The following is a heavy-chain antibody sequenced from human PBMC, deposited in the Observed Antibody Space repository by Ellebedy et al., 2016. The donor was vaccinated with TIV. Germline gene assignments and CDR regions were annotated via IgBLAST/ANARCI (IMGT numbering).Heavy chain of an antibody. CDR1: GFTFSSYA. D-gene: IGHD2-21*02. V-gene: IGHV3-30-3*01. CDR2: ISYDGSNK. CDR3: ARAVVTGGWWDRKDY. J-gene: IGHJ4*02. Sequence: GGSLRLSXAASGFTFSSYAMHWVRQAPGKGLEWVAVISYDGSNKYYADSVKGRFTISRDNSKNTLYLQMNSLRAEDTAVYYCARAVVTGGWWDRKDYWGQGTLVTVSS.